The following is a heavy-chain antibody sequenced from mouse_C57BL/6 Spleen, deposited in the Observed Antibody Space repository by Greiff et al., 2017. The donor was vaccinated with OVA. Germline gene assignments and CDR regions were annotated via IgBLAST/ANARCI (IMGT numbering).Heavy chain of an antibody. CDR2: ISYDGSN. CDR3: ARREWLLRDDY. V-gene: IGHV3-6*01. Sequence: ESGPGLVKPSQSLSLTCSVTGYSITSGYYWNWIRQFPGNKLEWMGYISYDGSNNYNPSLKNRISITRDTSKNQFFLKLNSVTTEDTATYYCARREWLLRDDYWGQGTTLTVSS. D-gene: IGHD2-3*01. J-gene: IGHJ2*01. CDR1: GYSITSGYY.